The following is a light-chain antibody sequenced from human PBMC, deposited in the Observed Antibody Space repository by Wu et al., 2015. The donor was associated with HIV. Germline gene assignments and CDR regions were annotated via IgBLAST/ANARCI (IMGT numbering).Light chain of an antibody. CDR3: QQYGSSFSYT. J-gene: IGKJ2*01. V-gene: IGKV3-20*01. CDR1: QSVSSS. CDR2: GAS. Sequence: EIVLTQSPGTLSLSPGERATLSCRASQSVSSSLAWYQQKLGQAPRLLIYGASSRATGIPDRFSGSGSGTDFTLIISRLEPEDFAVYYCQQYGSSFSYTFGQGTKLEIK.